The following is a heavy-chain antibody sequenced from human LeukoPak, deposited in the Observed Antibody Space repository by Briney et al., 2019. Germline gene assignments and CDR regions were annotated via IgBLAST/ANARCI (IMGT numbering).Heavy chain of an antibody. J-gene: IGHJ6*02. V-gene: IGHV3-23*01. CDR3: ANQPAVYNYNMDV. D-gene: IGHD2-8*01. CDR2: ISGRGGRI. Sequence: GGSLRLSCAASGFTFSSYAMSWVRQAPGKGLEWVSAISGRGGRIYYADSVKGRFTISRDNSKNTLYLQMNSLRAEDTAVYYCANQPAVYNYNMDVWGQGTTVTVSS. CDR1: GFTFSSYA.